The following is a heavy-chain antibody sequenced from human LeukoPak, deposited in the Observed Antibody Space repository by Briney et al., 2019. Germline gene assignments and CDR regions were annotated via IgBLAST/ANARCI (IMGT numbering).Heavy chain of an antibody. J-gene: IGHJ6*02. CDR1: GGSISSGGYY. V-gene: IGHV4-31*03. CDR2: IYYSGST. Sequence: SQTLSLTCTVSGGSISSGGYYWSWIRQHPGKGLEWIGYIYYSGSTYHNPSLKSRVTISVDTSKNQFSLKLSSVTAADTAVYYCARDLGDSPPRYYYYGMDVWGQGTTVTVSS. D-gene: IGHD2-21*01. CDR3: ARDLGDSPPRYYYYGMDV.